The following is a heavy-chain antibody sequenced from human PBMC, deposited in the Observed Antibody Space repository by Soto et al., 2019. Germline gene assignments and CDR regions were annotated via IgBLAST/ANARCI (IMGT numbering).Heavy chain of an antibody. J-gene: IGHJ6*02. CDR1: DFTFSSYA. CDR3: ARGRRYCSSTSCYSREYYYYGMDV. CDR2: ISYYGSNK. Sequence: GGSLSLSCASSDFTFSSYALHWVRQAPGKGLDGVAVISYYGSNKYYADSVKGRFTISRDNSKNTLYLQMNSLRAEDTAVYYCARGRRYCSSTSCYSREYYYYGMDVWGQGTTVTVSS. V-gene: IGHV3-30-3*01. D-gene: IGHD2-2*01.